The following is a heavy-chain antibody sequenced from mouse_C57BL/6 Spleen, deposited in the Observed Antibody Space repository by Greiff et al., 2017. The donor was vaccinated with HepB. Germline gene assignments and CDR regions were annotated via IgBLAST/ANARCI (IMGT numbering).Heavy chain of an antibody. Sequence: QVQLKQPGAELVRPGSSVKLSCKASGYTFTSYWMDWVKQRPGQGLEWIGNIYPSDSETHYNQKFKDKATLTVDKSSSTAYMQLSSLTSEDSAVYYCAKGDGNYSYYFDYWGQGTTLTVSS. J-gene: IGHJ2*01. CDR3: AKGDGNYSYYFDY. D-gene: IGHD2-1*01. V-gene: IGHV1-61*01. CDR2: IYPSDSET. CDR1: GYTFTSYW.